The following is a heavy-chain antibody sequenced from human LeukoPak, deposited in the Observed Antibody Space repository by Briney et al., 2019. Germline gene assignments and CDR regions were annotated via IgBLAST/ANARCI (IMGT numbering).Heavy chain of an antibody. D-gene: IGHD5-12*01. CDR1: GGSVSSYS. Sequence: SETLSLTCTVSGGSVSSYSWSWIRQPPGKGLEWIGSIYYSGSTNYNPSLKSRVTTSVDTSKNQFSLRLSTVTAADTAVYYCARHGGETIVAMILHAFDMWGQGTMVTVSS. J-gene: IGHJ3*02. V-gene: IGHV4-59*08. CDR2: IYYSGST. CDR3: ARHGGETIVAMILHAFDM.